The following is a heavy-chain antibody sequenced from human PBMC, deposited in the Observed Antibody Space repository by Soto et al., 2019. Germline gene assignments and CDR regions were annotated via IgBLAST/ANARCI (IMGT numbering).Heavy chain of an antibody. Sequence: QVQLVESGGGVVQPGRSLRLSCAASGFTFSSYGMHWVRQAPGKGLEWVAVISYDGSNKYYVDSVKGRFTISRDNSKNTLDLEMNSLRAEDTAVYYCAKDGGLVLIDWYFDLWGRGTLVTVSS. CDR1: GFTFSSYG. CDR2: ISYDGSNK. D-gene: IGHD6-19*01. J-gene: IGHJ2*01. V-gene: IGHV3-30*18. CDR3: AKDGGLVLIDWYFDL.